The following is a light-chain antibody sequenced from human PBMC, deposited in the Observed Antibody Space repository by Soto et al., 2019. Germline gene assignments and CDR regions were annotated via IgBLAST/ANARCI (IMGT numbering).Light chain of an antibody. J-gene: IGKJ1*01. CDR3: QQYSTYSQT. CDR1: QSISSW. V-gene: IGKV1-5*03. Sequence: DIQMTQSPSTLSASVGDRVTITCRASQSISSWLAWYHQKPGKAPKLLISKASSLESGVPSRFSASGSGTEFSLTISSLQPDDFATYYCQQYSTYSQTFGQGTKVKIK. CDR2: KAS.